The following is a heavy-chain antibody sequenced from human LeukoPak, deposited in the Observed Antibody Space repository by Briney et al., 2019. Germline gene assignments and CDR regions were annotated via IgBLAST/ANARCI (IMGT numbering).Heavy chain of an antibody. CDR2: ISAYNGNT. J-gene: IGHJ2*01. CDR3: AVATPLWYFDL. V-gene: IGHV1-18*01. CDR1: GYTFTSHG. D-gene: IGHD2-15*01. Sequence: ASVKVSCKASGYTFTSHGISWVRQAPGQGLEWMGWISAYNGNTNYAQKLQGRVTMTTDTSTSSAYMELRSLRSDDTAVYYCAVATPLWYFDLWGRGTLVTVSS.